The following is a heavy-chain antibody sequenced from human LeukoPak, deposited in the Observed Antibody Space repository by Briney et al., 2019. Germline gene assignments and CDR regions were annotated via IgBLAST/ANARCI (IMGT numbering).Heavy chain of an antibody. J-gene: IGHJ5*02. CDR1: GFTFSSYA. V-gene: IGHV4-38-2*01. CDR3: ALSEIGFVP. Sequence: PGGSLRLSCAASGFTFSSYAMSWVRQPPGKGLEWIGSIYYSGSTYYNPSLKSRVTISVDTSKNQFSLKLSSVTAADTAVYYCALSEIGFVPWGQGTLVTVSS. CDR2: IYYSGST. D-gene: IGHD2/OR15-2a*01.